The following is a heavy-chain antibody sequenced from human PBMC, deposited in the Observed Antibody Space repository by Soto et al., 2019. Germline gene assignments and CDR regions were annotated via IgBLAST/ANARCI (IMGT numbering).Heavy chain of an antibody. J-gene: IGHJ4*02. V-gene: IGHV4-31*03. CDR3: ASFLPGSRRYFDF. D-gene: IGHD2-15*01. CDR1: GGSISSGGYY. CDR2: IYETGRA. Sequence: HVQLQESGPGLVKPSQTLSLTCTVSGGSISSGGYYWSWIRQHPGRGLEWIGYIYETGRAYYNPSLQSRLTISADTSKNQFSLRLTSVTAADTAIYFRASFLPGSRRYFDFWGQGTLVTVSS.